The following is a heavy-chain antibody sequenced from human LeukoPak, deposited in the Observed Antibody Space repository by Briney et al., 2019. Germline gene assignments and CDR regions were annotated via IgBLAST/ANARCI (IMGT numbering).Heavy chain of an antibody. D-gene: IGHD6-19*01. CDR2: IYYSGST. J-gene: IGHJ3*02. V-gene: IGHV4-59*12. CDR1: GGSISSYY. CDR3: ASKPKSYSSGWYTLRAFDI. Sequence: SETLSLTCTVSGGSISSYYWSWIRQSPGKGLEWIGYIYYSGSTNYNPSLKSRVTISVDTSKNQFSLKLSSVTAADTAVYYCASKPKSYSSGWYTLRAFDIWGQGTMVTVSS.